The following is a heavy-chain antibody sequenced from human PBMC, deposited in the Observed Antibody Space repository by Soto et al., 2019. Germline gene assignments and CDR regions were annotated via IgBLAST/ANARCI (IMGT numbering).Heavy chain of an antibody. CDR1: GYTFTSYY. Sequence: ASVKVSCKASGYTFTSYYMHWVRQAPGQGLEWMGIINPSGGSTSYAQKFQGRVTMTRDTSTSTVYMELSSLRSEDTAVYYRAREGLGGDSYDAFDIWGQGTMVTVSS. CDR2: INPSGGST. V-gene: IGHV1-46*01. CDR3: AREGLGGDSYDAFDI. J-gene: IGHJ3*02. D-gene: IGHD2-21*02.